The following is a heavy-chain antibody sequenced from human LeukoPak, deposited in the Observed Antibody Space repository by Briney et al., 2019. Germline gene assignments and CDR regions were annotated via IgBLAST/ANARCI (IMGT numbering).Heavy chain of an antibody. D-gene: IGHD2-2*01. Sequence: ASVKVSCKASGYTLTGYYMHWGRQAPRQGRECRGGINVNSGGTKYAQKFQGRVTMTRDTSTSTAYMELSRLRSDDTAVYYCARDYCSSSSCYWFDYWGQGTLVTVSS. V-gene: IGHV1-2*02. CDR3: ARDYCSSSSCYWFDY. CDR2: INVNSGGT. CDR1: GYTLTGYY. J-gene: IGHJ4*02.